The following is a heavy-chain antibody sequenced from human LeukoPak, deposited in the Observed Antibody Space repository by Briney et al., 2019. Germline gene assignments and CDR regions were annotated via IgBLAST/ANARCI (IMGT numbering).Heavy chain of an antibody. V-gene: IGHV3-21*01. CDR3: ARGGGLVQPGFDP. Sequence: PGGSLRLSCAASGFTFSSYSMNWVRQAPGKGLEWVSSISSSSSYIYYADSVKGRFTISRDNAKNSLYLQMNSLRAEDTAVYYCARGGGLVQPGFDPWGQGTLVTVSS. J-gene: IGHJ5*02. CDR2: ISSSSSYI. CDR1: GFTFSSYS. D-gene: IGHD1-14*01.